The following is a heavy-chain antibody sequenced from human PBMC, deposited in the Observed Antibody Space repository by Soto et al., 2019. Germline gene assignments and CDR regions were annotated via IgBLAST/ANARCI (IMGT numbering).Heavy chain of an antibody. V-gene: IGHV4-39*01. D-gene: IGHD3-22*01. CDR2: IYYSGKT. CDR1: GGSISSDSYY. Sequence: SETLSLTCTVSGGSISSDSYYWGWIRQPPGKGLEWIGSIYYSGKTYYNPSLESRVTKSVDTSKNQFSLTLSSVTAADTAVYYCARQLAYESSGYNFDSWGQGTLVTVSS. CDR3: ARQLAYESSGYNFDS. J-gene: IGHJ4*02.